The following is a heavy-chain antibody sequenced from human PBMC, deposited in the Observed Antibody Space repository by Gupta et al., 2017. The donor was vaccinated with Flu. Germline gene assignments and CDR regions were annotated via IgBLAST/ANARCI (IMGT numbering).Heavy chain of an antibody. J-gene: IGHJ6*02. Sequence: QVQLVQSGAEVKKPGASVKVSCKASGYTFTGYYMHWVRQAPGQGLEWMGWINPNSGGTNYAQKFQGRVTMTRDTSISTAYMELSRLRSDDTAVYYCARVPYYSSSSSKYGDPYYYYYGMDVWGQGTTVTVSS. V-gene: IGHV1-2*02. D-gene: IGHD6-6*01. CDR3: ARVPYYSSSSSKYGDPYYYYYGMDV. CDR1: GYTFTGYY. CDR2: INPNSGGT.